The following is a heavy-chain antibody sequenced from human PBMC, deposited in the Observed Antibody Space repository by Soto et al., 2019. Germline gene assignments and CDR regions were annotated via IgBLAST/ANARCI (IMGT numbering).Heavy chain of an antibody. D-gene: IGHD3-22*01. Sequence: GGSLRLSCAASGFTFSSYGMHWVRQAPGKGLEWVAVISYDGSNKYYADSVKGRFTISRDNSKNTLYLQMNSLRAEDTAVYYCAKDLNYYDSSGYLMDVWGRGTTVTVSS. CDR2: ISYDGSNK. CDR3: AKDLNYYDSSGYLMDV. CDR1: GFTFSSYG. J-gene: IGHJ6*02. V-gene: IGHV3-30*18.